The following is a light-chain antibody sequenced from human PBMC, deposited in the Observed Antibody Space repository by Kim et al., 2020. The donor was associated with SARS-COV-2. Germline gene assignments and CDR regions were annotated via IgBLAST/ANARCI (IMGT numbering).Light chain of an antibody. Sequence: QSGTISCTGTSSDVGGYNYVSWYQQFPGNAPRLMIYDVNKRPSGVPDRFSASTSGNTASLTISGLQADDEADYYCCSYAGGYTQVAFGGGTQLTVL. CDR1: SSDVGGYNY. CDR2: DVN. CDR3: CSYAGGYTQVA. V-gene: IGLV2-11*03. J-gene: IGLJ2*01.